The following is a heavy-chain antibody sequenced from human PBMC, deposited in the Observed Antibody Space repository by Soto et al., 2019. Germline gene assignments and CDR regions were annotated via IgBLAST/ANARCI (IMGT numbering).Heavy chain of an antibody. V-gene: IGHV3-30-3*01. D-gene: IGHD3-22*01. J-gene: IGHJ6*02. CDR2: ISYDGSNK. Sequence: QVQLVESGGGVVQPGRSLRLSCAASGFTFSSYAMHWVRQAPGKGLEWVAVISYDGSNKYYADSVKGRFTISRDNSKNTLYLQMNSLRAEDTAVYYCARDGDSYYGMDVWGQGTTVTVSS. CDR3: ARDGDSYYGMDV. CDR1: GFTFSSYA.